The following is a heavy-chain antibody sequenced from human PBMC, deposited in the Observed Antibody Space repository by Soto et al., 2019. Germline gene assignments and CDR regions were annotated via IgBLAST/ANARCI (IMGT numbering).Heavy chain of an antibody. Sequence: GGSLRLCCAASGFTFDNYGMSWVRQSPGKGLEWVSTVSVSGGSTYYAAYVKGRFTISREYSKNTMYLQMNSLRAEDTAVYFLARHRSYNSGFFDYWCQGTLVTVSS. CDR3: ARHRSYNSGFFDY. D-gene: IGHD6-19*01. J-gene: IGHJ4*03. CDR1: GFTFDNYG. CDR2: VSVSGGST. V-gene: IGHV3-23*01.